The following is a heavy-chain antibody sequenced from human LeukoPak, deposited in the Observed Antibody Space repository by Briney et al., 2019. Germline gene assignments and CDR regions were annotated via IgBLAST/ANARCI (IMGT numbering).Heavy chain of an antibody. J-gene: IGHJ4*02. CDR3: ARGDYDSSGYYSERSFDY. CDR1: GYTFTSYG. V-gene: IGHV1-18*01. Sequence: ASVKVSCKASGYTFTSYGISWVRQAPGQGLEWMGWISAYNGNTNYAQKLQGRVTMTTDTSTSTAYMELRSLRSDDTAVYYCARGDYDSSGYYSERSFDYWSQGTLVTVSS. CDR2: ISAYNGNT. D-gene: IGHD3-22*01.